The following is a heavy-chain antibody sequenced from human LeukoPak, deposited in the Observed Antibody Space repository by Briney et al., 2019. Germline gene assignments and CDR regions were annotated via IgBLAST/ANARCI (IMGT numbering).Heavy chain of an antibody. Sequence: ASVKVSCKASGYTFTSYGISWVRQAPGQGLEWVGWISGYNGNTNYAQKFQGRVIMTRDTSTSTVYTELSSLRSEDTAVYYCARGVPDDYSYACDYWGQGTLVTVSS. CDR1: GYTFTSYG. CDR2: ISGYNGNT. J-gene: IGHJ4*02. D-gene: IGHD4-11*01. CDR3: ARGVPDDYSYACDY. V-gene: IGHV1-18*01.